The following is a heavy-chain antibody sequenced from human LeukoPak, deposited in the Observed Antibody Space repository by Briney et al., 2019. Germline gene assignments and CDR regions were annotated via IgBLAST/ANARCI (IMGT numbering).Heavy chain of an antibody. Sequence: SETLSLACTVSGGSISSSSYYWGWIRQPPGKGLEWIGSIYYSGSTYYNPSLKSRVTISVDTSKNQFSLQLSSVTAADTAVYYCARDGSSFWSGTFFDYWGQGTLVTVSS. J-gene: IGHJ4*02. CDR2: IYYSGST. D-gene: IGHD3-3*01. V-gene: IGHV4-39*07. CDR3: ARDGSSFWSGTFFDY. CDR1: GGSISSSSYY.